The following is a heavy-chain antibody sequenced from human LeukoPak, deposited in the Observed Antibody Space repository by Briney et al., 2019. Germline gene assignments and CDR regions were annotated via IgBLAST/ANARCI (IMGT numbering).Heavy chain of an antibody. Sequence: ASVKVSCKASGYTFTSYYMHWVRQAPGQGLEWMGIINPSGGSTSYAQKFQGRVTMTTDTSTSTAYMELRSLRSEDTAVYYCARRPSKYYDILTGHYRSGFDHWGQGTLVTVSS. CDR1: GYTFTSYY. CDR2: INPSGGST. D-gene: IGHD3-9*01. J-gene: IGHJ4*02. V-gene: IGHV1-46*01. CDR3: ARRPSKYYDILTGHYRSGFDH.